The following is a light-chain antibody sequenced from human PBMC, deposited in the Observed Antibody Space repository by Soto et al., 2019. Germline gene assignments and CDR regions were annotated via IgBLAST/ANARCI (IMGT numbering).Light chain of an antibody. CDR1: SGHSSYA. Sequence: QSVLTQSPSASASLGASVKLTCTLSSGHSSYAIAWHQQQPEKGPRYLMKLNSDGSHSKGDGIPDRFSGSSSGAERYLTISSIQSEDEADYYCQTWGTGIHYVFGTGT. J-gene: IGLJ1*01. CDR3: QTWGTGIHYV. V-gene: IGLV4-69*01. CDR2: LNSDGSH.